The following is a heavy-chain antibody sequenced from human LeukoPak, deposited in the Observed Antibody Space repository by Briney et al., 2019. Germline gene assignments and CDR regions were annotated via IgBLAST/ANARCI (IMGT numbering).Heavy chain of an antibody. Sequence: PGGSLRLSCAASGFTFSSYAMHWVRQAPGKGLEWVALISNDGSNKYYTDAVKGRFTISRDNSKNTLYLQMNSLRAEDTAVYYCARDPGVTDYYYYGMDVWGQGTTVTVSS. J-gene: IGHJ6*02. CDR2: ISNDGSNK. V-gene: IGHV3-30*14. CDR3: ARDPGVTDYYYYGMDV. D-gene: IGHD4-23*01. CDR1: GFTFSSYA.